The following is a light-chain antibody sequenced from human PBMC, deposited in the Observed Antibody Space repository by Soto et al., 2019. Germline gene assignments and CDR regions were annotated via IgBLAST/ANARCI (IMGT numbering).Light chain of an antibody. CDR3: QQYQCDWT. J-gene: IGKJ1*01. CDR2: KSS. Sequence: DIKMTQSPSTLSASLGDRVTITCRASQTINTWLAWYQQKPGKAPKFLIYKSSTLDGRVPSRCSSGCWGTEFTLTSSILQHDDAATYYCQQYQCDWTFGQGTQVEIK. V-gene: IGKV1-5*03. CDR1: QTINTW.